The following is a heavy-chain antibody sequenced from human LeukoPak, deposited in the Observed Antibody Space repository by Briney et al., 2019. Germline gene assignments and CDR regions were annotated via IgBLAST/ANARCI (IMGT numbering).Heavy chain of an antibody. D-gene: IGHD3-10*01. CDR3: ARDVPMVRGVIFDY. J-gene: IGHJ4*02. CDR1: GGTFSSYA. CDR2: IIPILGIA. Sequence: SVKVSCKASGGTFSSYAISWVRQAPGQGLEWMGRIIPILGIANYAQKFQGRVTITADKSTSTAYMELSSLRSEDTAVYYCARDVPMVRGVIFDYWGQGALVTVSS. V-gene: IGHV1-69*04.